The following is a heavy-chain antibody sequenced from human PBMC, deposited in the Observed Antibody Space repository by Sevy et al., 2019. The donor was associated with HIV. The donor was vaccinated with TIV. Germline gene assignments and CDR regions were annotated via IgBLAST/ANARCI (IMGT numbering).Heavy chain of an antibody. V-gene: IGHV3-30*04. Sequence: GGSLRLSCAASGFTFSDYTIHWVRQAPGKGLEWVSVISSDGSRTSYADSVKGRFTISRDNSKNTLFLQMNSLRAEDSAVYYCTRVRGLLGWFDSWGQGTLVTVSS. CDR2: ISSDGSRT. CDR1: GFTFSDYT. D-gene: IGHD3-10*01. J-gene: IGHJ5*01. CDR3: TRVRGLLGWFDS.